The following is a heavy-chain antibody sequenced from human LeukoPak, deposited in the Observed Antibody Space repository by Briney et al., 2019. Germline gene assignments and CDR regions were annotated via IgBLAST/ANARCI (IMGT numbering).Heavy chain of an antibody. CDR2: IYYSGST. CDR1: GGSISSYY. CDR3: ARGQGYSGYDLENWFDP. V-gene: IGHV4-59*08. D-gene: IGHD5-12*01. J-gene: IGHJ5*02. Sequence: SETLSLTCTVSGGSISSYYWSWIRQPPGKGLGWIGYIYYSGSTNYNPSLKSRVTISVDTSKNQFSLKLSSVTAADTAVYYCARGQGYSGYDLENWFDPWGQGTLVTVSS.